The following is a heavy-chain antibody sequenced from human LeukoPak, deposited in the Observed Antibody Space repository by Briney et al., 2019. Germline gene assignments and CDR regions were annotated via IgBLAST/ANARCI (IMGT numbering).Heavy chain of an antibody. CDR1: GFTFSNYA. CDR3: AKDVGYCSSTTCYKPFDY. D-gene: IGHD2-2*02. V-gene: IGHV3-23*01. J-gene: IGHJ4*02. CDR2: FSGSGGST. Sequence: GGSLRLSCAASGFTFSNYAMSWVRQAPGEGLEWVSAFSGSGGSTYYADSVKGRFTISRDNSKNTLYLQMNSLRAEDTAVYYCAKDVGYCSSTTCYKPFDYWGQGTLVTVSS.